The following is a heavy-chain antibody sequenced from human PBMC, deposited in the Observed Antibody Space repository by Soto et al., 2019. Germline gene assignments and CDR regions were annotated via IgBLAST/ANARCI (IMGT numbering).Heavy chain of an antibody. CDR3: ARDHYVYDILTGYGYYYGMDV. V-gene: IGHV4-30-4*01. J-gene: IGHJ6*02. D-gene: IGHD3-9*01. CDR1: GGSISSGDYH. CDR2: IYYSGST. Sequence: SETLSLTCTVSGGSISSGDYHWSWIRQPPGKGLEWIGYIYYSGSTYYNPSLKSRVTISVDTSKNQFSLKLSSVTAADTAVYYCARDHYVYDILTGYGYYYGMDVWGQGTTVPVSS.